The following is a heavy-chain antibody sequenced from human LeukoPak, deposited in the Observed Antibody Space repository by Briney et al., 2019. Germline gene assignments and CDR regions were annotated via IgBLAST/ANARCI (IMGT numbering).Heavy chain of an antibody. CDR3: AGAKSSGWSNFDY. CDR1: GFTFSSYA. Sequence: GGSLRLSCAAPGFTFSSYAMHWVRQAPGKGLEWVAVISYDGSNKYYADSVKGRFTISRDNSKNTLYLQMNSLRAEDTAVYYCAGAKSSGWSNFDYWGQGTLVTVSS. J-gene: IGHJ4*02. D-gene: IGHD6-19*01. V-gene: IGHV3-30-3*01. CDR2: ISYDGSNK.